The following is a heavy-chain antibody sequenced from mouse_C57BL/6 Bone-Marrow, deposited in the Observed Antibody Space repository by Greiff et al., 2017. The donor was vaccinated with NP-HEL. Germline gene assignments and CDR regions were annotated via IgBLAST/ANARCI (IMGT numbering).Heavy chain of an antibody. CDR3: ARISDYAMDY. J-gene: IGHJ4*01. CDR2: ISNGGGST. Sequence: EVKLVESGGGLVQPGGSLKLSCAASGFTFSDYYMYWVRQTPEKRLEWVAYISNGGGSTYYPDTVKGRFTISRDNAKNTLYLQMSRLKAEDTAMYYCARISDYAMDYWGQGTSVTVSS. CDR1: GFTFSDYY. V-gene: IGHV5-12*01.